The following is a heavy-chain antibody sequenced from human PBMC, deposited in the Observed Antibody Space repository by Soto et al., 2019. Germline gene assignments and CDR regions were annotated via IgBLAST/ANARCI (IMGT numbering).Heavy chain of an antibody. V-gene: IGHV2-5*02. J-gene: IGHJ4*02. CDR3: AHRNLISGWPHFDN. Sequence: QITLKESGPTLVKPTQTLTLTCTFSGFSLTTSGVGVGWIRQPPGKALEWLALIYWDDDKRYSPSLKSRLTIXKXTSXNQVVLTMTNMDPVDTATYYCAHRNLISGWPHFDNWGQGTLVTVSS. D-gene: IGHD6-19*01. CDR1: GFSLTTSGVG. CDR2: IYWDDDK.